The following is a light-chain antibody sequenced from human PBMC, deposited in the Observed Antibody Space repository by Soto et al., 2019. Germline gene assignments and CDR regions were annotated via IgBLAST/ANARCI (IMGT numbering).Light chain of an antibody. CDR3: QHYGSSPPIT. CDR1: QSVSTSY. CDR2: GAS. J-gene: IGKJ5*01. Sequence: EIVLTQSPGTLSLSPGERGTLSCRASQSVSTSYLAWYQQKPGQAPRLLIYGASSRATGIPDRFSGSGSGTDFTLTISRLEPEGFAVYYCQHYGSSPPITFGQGTRLEIK. V-gene: IGKV3-20*01.